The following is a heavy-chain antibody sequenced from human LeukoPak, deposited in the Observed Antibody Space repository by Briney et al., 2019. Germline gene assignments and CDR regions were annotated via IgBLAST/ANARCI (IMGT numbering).Heavy chain of an antibody. CDR3: ARDSSSKILRYFDWETDY. Sequence: GGSLRLSCAASGFTFSSYAMSWVRQAPGKGLEWVAVISYDGSNKCYADSVKGRFTISRDNSRNTLYLQMNSLRAEDTAVYYCARDSSSKILRYFDWETDYWGQGTLVTVSS. D-gene: IGHD3-9*01. CDR2: ISYDGSNK. CDR1: GFTFSSYA. J-gene: IGHJ4*02. V-gene: IGHV3-30-3*01.